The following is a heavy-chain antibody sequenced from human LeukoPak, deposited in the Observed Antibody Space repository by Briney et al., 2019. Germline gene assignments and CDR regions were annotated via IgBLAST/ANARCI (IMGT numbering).Heavy chain of an antibody. V-gene: IGHV6-1*01. Sequence: PSQTLSLTCAISGDSVSSNSASWNWIRQSPSRGLEWLGRTYYRSKWRNDYAVSVKSRITISPDTSKNQFSLQLNSVTPEDTAVYSCERGTGDSCKDWGRGTLVTVSS. CDR1: GDSVSSNSAS. CDR2: TYYRSKWRN. CDR3: ERGTGDSCKD. J-gene: IGHJ4*02. D-gene: IGHD3-22*01.